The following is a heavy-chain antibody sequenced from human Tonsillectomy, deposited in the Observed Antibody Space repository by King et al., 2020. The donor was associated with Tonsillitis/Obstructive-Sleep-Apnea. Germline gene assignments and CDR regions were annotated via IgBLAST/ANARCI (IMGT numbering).Heavy chain of an antibody. CDR2: IKSKTDGGTT. D-gene: IGHD2-2*01. Sequence: VQLVESGGGLVKPGGSLRLSCAASGLTFSNAWMSWVRQAPGKGLEWGGRIKSKTDGGTTDYAAPVKGRFNITRDDSKNTLYLQMNSLKTEDTAVYYCPLCSSTSCYSYAFDIWGQGTMVTVSS. V-gene: IGHV3-15*01. J-gene: IGHJ3*02. CDR3: PLCSSTSCYSYAFDI. CDR1: GLTFSNAW.